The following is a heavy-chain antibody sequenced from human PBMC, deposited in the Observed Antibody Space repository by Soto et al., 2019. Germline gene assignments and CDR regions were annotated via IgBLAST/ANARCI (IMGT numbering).Heavy chain of an antibody. CDR2: ISYDGSNK. D-gene: IGHD7-27*01. Sequence: QVQLVESGGGVVQPGRSLRLSCAASGFSFSSYAMHWVRQAPGKGLEWVAVISYDGSNKYYADSVKGRFTISRDNSKNTLYLQMNSLRAEDTAVYDCASGEQYYYYYYGMDVWGQGTTVTVSS. J-gene: IGHJ6*02. V-gene: IGHV3-30-3*01. CDR1: GFSFSSYA. CDR3: ASGEQYYYYYYGMDV.